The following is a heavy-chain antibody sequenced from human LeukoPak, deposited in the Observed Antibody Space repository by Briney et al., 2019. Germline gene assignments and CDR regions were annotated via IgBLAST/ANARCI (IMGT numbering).Heavy chain of an antibody. CDR3: ARAPIWFGELSKNGGPDAFDI. Sequence: GGSLRLSCAASGFTFSSYSMNWVRQAPGKGLEWVSSISSSSSYIYYADSVKGRFTISRDNAKNSLYLQMNSLRAEDTAVYYCARAPIWFGELSKNGGPDAFDIWGQGTMVTVSS. J-gene: IGHJ3*02. V-gene: IGHV3-21*01. D-gene: IGHD3-10*01. CDR2: ISSSSSYI. CDR1: GFTFSSYS.